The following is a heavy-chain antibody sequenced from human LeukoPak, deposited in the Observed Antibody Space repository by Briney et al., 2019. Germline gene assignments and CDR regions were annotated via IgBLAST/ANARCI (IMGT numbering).Heavy chain of an antibody. D-gene: IGHD4-17*01. J-gene: IGHJ6*03. V-gene: IGHV1-2*02. CDR1: GYTFTGYY. CDR2: INPNSGDT. CDR3: ARGVQTTGQGRDYYYYYMDV. Sequence: ASVKVSCKASGYTFTGYYMHWVRQAPGQGLEWMGWINPNSGDTNYAQKFQGRVTMTRDTSISTAYMEVSRLKSDDTAVYYCARGVQTTGQGRDYYYYYMDVWGKGTTVTVSS.